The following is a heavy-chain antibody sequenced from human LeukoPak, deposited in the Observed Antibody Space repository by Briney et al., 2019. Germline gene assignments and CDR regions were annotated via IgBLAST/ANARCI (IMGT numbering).Heavy chain of an antibody. J-gene: IGHJ3*02. CDR2: IKEDGSEK. CDR3: ARTDAFDI. CDR1: GFTFSDFW. Sequence: GGSLRLSCAASGFTFSDFWMSWVRQAPGKGLEWVANIKEDGSEKYYVDPVKGRFTISRDNAKNSLYLQMNSLSAEDTAVYYCARTDAFDIWGQGTMVTVSS. V-gene: IGHV3-7*01.